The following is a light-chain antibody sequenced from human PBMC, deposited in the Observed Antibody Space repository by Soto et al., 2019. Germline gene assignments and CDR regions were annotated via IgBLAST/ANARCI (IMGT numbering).Light chain of an antibody. V-gene: IGKV3D-20*02. CDR2: GAS. Sequence: EIVLTQSPGTLSLSPGERATLSCRASQSVSNNYLAWYQQKPGQAPRLLIYGASNRATGIPDRFSGRGSGTDFTLSISRLEPEDFAVYYCQQRSNWPPITFGQGTRLEIK. J-gene: IGKJ5*01. CDR3: QQRSNWPPIT. CDR1: QSVSNNY.